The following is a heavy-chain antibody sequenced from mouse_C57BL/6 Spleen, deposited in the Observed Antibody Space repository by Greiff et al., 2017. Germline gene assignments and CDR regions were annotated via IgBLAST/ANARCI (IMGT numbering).Heavy chain of an antibody. CDR3: ARDSHGSSHYAMDY. Sequence: QVQLQQSGAELVKPGASVKISCKASGYAFSSYWMNWVKQRPGKGLEWIGQIYPGDGDTNYNGKFKGKATLTADKSSSTAYMQLSSLTSEASAVXFCARDSHGSSHYAMDYWGQGTSVTVSS. J-gene: IGHJ4*01. CDR2: IYPGDGDT. CDR1: GYAFSSYW. V-gene: IGHV1-80*01. D-gene: IGHD1-1*01.